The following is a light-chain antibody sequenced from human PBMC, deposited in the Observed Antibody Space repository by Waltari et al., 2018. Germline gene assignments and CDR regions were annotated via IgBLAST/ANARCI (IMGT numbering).Light chain of an antibody. V-gene: IGLV1-51*01. J-gene: IGLJ2*01. CDR3: ATWDNSLSEVV. Sequence: QSVLTQPPSVSAAPGQKVTISCSGSIPNIGNYSASWYHQLPGAAPKLLIYDNNKRPSGIPDRFSASKSGTSATLGITGLQIGDEADYYCATWDNSLSEVVFGGGTKLTVL. CDR2: DNN. CDR1: IPNIGNYS.